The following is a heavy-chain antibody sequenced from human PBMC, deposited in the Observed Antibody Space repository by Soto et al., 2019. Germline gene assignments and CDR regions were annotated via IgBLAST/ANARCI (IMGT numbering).Heavy chain of an antibody. J-gene: IGHJ5*02. CDR2: MNPNSGNS. CDR1: GYTFTNYD. CDR3: ARGQESYYDFWRGFSFWFDP. V-gene: IGHV1-8*02. D-gene: IGHD3-3*01. Sequence: SVKVSCKASGYTFTNYDINWVRQATGQGLEWMGWMNPNSGNSGYAQKFQGRVTMTRNTSISTAYMELSSLRSEDTAVYYCARGQESYYDFWRGFSFWFDPWGQGTLVTVSS.